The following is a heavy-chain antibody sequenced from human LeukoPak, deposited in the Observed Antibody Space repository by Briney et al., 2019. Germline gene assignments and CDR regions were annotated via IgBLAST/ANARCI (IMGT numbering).Heavy chain of an antibody. J-gene: IGHJ4*02. CDR3: ARDPGYDFWSGYHYYFDY. CDR1: GGSISSYY. Sequence: SETLSLTCTVSGGSISSYYWSWIRQPAGKGLEWIGRIYTSGSSNYNPPLKSRVTMSVDTSKNQFSLKLSSVTAADTAVYYCARDPGYDFWSGYHYYFDYWGQGTLVTVSS. V-gene: IGHV4-4*07. CDR2: IYTSGSS. D-gene: IGHD3-3*01.